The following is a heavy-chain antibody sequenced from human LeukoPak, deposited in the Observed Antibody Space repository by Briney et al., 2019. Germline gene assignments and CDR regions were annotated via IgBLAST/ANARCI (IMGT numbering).Heavy chain of an antibody. CDR1: GGSISSSSYY. V-gene: IGHV4-39*07. Sequence: PSETLSLTCTVSGGSISSSSYYWGWIRQPPGKGLEWIGSIYYSGSTYYNPSLKSRVTISVDTSKNQFSLKLSSVTAADTAVYYCASLRDSSGWFFDYWGQGTLVTVSS. CDR2: IYYSGST. J-gene: IGHJ4*02. CDR3: ASLRDSSGWFFDY. D-gene: IGHD6-19*01.